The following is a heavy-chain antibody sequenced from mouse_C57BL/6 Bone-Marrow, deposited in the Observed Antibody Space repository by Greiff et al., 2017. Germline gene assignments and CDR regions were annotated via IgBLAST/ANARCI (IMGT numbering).Heavy chain of an antibody. V-gene: IGHV7-3*01. CDR1: GFTFTDYY. J-gene: IGHJ1*03. CDR2: IRNKANGYTT. D-gene: IGHD1-1*01. Sequence: EVQRVESGGSLVQPGGSLSLSCAASGFTFTDYYMSWVRQPPGKALEWLGFIRNKANGYTTEYSASVKGRFTISRDNSQSILYLQMNALRAEDSALCSCARFDDYGSSYGYWYFDFWGTGTTVTVSS. CDR3: ARFDDYGSSYGYWYFDF.